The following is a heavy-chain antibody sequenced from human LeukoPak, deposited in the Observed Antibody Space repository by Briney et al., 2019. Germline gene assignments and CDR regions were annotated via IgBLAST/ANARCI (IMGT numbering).Heavy chain of an antibody. D-gene: IGHD1-26*01. CDR3: ARNRGATFIWGHYYYGMDV. CDR2: INPSGGST. J-gene: IGHJ6*02. Sequence: ASVKVSCKASGYTFTSYYMHWVRQAPGQGLEWMGIINPSGGSTSYAQKFQGRVTMTRDTSTSTVYMELSSLRSEDTAVYYCARNRGATFIWGHYYYGMDVWGQGTTVTVSS. V-gene: IGHV1-46*01. CDR1: GYTFTSYY.